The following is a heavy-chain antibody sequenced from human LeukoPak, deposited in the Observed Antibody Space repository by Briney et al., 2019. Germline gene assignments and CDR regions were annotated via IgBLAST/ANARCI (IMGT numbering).Heavy chain of an antibody. CDR1: GFTFSSYA. J-gene: IGHJ4*02. V-gene: IGHV3-23*01. D-gene: IGHD2-21*02. CDR3: AKDPFVVVTAPPFDY. CDR2: ISGSGGST. Sequence: PPGGSLRLSCAASGFTFSSYAMSWVRQAPGKGLEWVSAISGSGGSTYYADSVKGRFTISRDNSKNTLYLQMNSLRAEDTAVYYCAKDPFVVVTAPPFDYWGQGTLVTVSS.